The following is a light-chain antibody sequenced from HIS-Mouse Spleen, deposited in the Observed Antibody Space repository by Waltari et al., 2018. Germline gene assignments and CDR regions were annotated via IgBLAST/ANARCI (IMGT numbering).Light chain of an antibody. Sequence: AIRMTQSPSSFSASTGDRVTITCRASQGISSYLAWDQQKPGKAPKLLIYAASTLQSGVPSRFSGSGSGTDFTLTISCLQSEDFATYYCQQYYSYLPITFGQGTRLEIK. V-gene: IGKV1-8*01. CDR3: QQYYSYLPIT. CDR2: AAS. CDR1: QGISSY. J-gene: IGKJ5*01.